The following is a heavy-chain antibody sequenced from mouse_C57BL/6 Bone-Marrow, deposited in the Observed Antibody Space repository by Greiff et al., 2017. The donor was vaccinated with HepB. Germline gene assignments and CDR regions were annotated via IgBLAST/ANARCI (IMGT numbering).Heavy chain of an antibody. V-gene: IGHV1-59*01. Sequence: QVQLQQPGAELVRPGTSVKLSCKASGYTFTSYWMHWVKHRPGQGLEWIGVIDPSDSYTNYNQKFKGKATLTVDTSSSTAYMQLSSLTSEDSAVYYCARRHYGSSYYAMDYWGQGTSVTVSS. CDR2: IDPSDSYT. D-gene: IGHD1-1*01. CDR3: ARRHYGSSYYAMDY. J-gene: IGHJ4*01. CDR1: GYTFTSYW.